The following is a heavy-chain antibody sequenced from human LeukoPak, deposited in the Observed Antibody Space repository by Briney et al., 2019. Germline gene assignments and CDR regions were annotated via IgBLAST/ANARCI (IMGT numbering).Heavy chain of an antibody. Sequence: GESLKISCQGSGYSFNNYWIAWVRQMPGKGLEWMGIIYPGDSDTRNSPSLQGQVTISADKSTSTAYLQWSSLKASDTAIYYCARRVVSSSSHSFDYWGQGTLVTVSS. CDR2: IYPGDSDT. CDR1: GYSFNNYW. D-gene: IGHD2-2*01. CDR3: ARRVVSSSSHSFDY. V-gene: IGHV5-51*01. J-gene: IGHJ4*02.